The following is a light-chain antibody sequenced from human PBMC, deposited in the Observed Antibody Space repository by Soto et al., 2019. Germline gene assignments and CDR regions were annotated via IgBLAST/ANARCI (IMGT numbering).Light chain of an antibody. CDR3: QQYANWPKT. CDR2: GAS. V-gene: IGKV3-15*01. J-gene: IGKJ1*01. CDR1: QSVSSSD. Sequence: EVVLTQSPGTLSLSPGERATLSCRASQSVSSSDLAWYQQKPGQAPRLLISGASTRAAGVPARFSGSGSGTEFTLAISSLQSEDSAVYFCQQYANWPKTFGQGTKVDI.